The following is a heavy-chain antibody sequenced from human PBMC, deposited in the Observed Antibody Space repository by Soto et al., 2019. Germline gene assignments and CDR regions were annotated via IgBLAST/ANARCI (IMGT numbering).Heavy chain of an antibody. CDR1: GYTFTSYG. Sequence: QVQLVQSGAEVKKPGASVKVSCKASGYTFTSYGISWVRQAPGQGLEWMGWISAYNGNTNYAQKLQGRVTMAPDTSTSTAYMELRSLRSDDTAVYYCARDFRIDGDYQTPRYYYYGMDVWGQGTTVTVSS. V-gene: IGHV1-18*04. CDR2: ISAYNGNT. CDR3: ARDFRIDGDYQTPRYYYYGMDV. D-gene: IGHD4-17*01. J-gene: IGHJ6*02.